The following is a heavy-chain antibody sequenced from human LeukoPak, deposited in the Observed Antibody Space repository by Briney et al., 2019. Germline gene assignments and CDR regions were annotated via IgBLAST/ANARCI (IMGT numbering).Heavy chain of an antibody. Sequence: PGGSLRLSCAASGFTFSNHWMHWVRQTPEKGLVWVSNISPDGSRTDYADSVKGRFTISRDNAENTLYLQMNSLRAEDTAVYYCAASKTGYSSGWYTYYIDYWGQGTLVTVSS. CDR2: ISPDGSRT. CDR1: GFTFSNHW. D-gene: IGHD6-19*01. V-gene: IGHV3-74*01. J-gene: IGHJ4*02. CDR3: AASKTGYSSGWYTYYIDY.